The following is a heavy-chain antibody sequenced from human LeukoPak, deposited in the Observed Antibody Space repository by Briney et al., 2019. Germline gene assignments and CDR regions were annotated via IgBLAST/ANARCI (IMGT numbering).Heavy chain of an antibody. CDR2: IYYSGST. J-gene: IGHJ3*02. D-gene: IGHD5-18*01. V-gene: IGHV4-39*07. CDR3: ASTDTDAFDI. Sequence: SETLSLTCTVSGGSISSSSYYWGWIRQPPGKGLEWIGSIYYSGSTNYNPSLKSRVTISVDTSKNQFSLKLSSVTAADTAVYYCASTDTDAFDIWGQGTMVTVSS. CDR1: GGSISSSSYY.